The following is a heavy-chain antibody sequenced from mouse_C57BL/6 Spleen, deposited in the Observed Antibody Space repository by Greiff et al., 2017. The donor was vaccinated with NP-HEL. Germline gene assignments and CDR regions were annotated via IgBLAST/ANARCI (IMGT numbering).Heavy chain of an antibody. V-gene: IGHV14-4*01. CDR1: GFNIKDDY. CDR3: TTKVPRDY. CDR2: IDPENGDT. J-gene: IGHJ2*01. D-gene: IGHD2-14*01. Sequence: VHVKQSGAELVRPGASVKLSCTASGFNIKDDYMHWVKQRPEQGLEWIGWIDPENGDTEYASKFQGKATITADTSSNTAYLQLSSLTSEDTAVYYCTTKVPRDYWGQGTTLTVSS.